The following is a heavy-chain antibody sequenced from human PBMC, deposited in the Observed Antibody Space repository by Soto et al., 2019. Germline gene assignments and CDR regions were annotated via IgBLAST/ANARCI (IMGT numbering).Heavy chain of an antibody. Sequence: PGGSLRLSCAASGFTFSSSGMHWVRQAPGKGLEWVAFISYAGSNKYYADSVKGRFTISRGNPKNTLYLQMNSLTADDTAIYYCARESGSRFLESLSDYFDSWGQGTLVTVSS. D-gene: IGHD3-3*01. CDR1: GFTFSSSG. CDR3: ARESGSRFLESLSDYFDS. J-gene: IGHJ4*02. CDR2: ISYAGSNK. V-gene: IGHV3-30*03.